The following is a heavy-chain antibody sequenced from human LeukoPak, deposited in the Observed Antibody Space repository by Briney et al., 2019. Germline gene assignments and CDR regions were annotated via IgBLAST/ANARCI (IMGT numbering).Heavy chain of an antibody. Sequence: GGSLRLSCAASGFTFSSYAMSWVRQAPGKGLEWVSAISGSGGSTYYADSVKGRFTISRDNPKNTLYLQMNSLRVEDTAVYYCAKFGSMLRGVNGAFDIWGQGTMVTVSS. CDR3: AKFGSMLRGVNGAFDI. J-gene: IGHJ3*02. CDR2: ISGSGGST. D-gene: IGHD3-10*01. CDR1: GFTFSSYA. V-gene: IGHV3-23*01.